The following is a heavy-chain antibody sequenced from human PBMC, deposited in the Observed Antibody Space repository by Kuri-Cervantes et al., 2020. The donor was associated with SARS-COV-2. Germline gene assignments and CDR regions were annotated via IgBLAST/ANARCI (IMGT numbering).Heavy chain of an antibody. V-gene: IGHV3-23*01. CDR1: GFTFSSFG. Sequence: GGSLRLSCAASGFTFSSFGMSWVRQAPGKGLEWVSAISDSGGSTYYADSVKGRFTISRDNSKNTLYLQMNSLRADDTAVYYCAKSMSIAAPASDYWGQGTLVTVSS. D-gene: IGHD6-13*01. CDR3: AKSMSIAAPASDY. CDR2: ISDSGGST. J-gene: IGHJ4*02.